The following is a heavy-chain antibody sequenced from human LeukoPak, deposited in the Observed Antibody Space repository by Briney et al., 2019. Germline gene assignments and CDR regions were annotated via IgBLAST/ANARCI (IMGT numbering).Heavy chain of an antibody. J-gene: IGHJ6*04. CDR1: GGTFISYA. Sequence: SVTVSFKASGGTFISYAISWVRQAPGQGLEGMGGIILIFGTANYAQKFQGRVTITADESTSTAYMELSSLRSEDTAVYYCARGYYYGSGREDGMDVWGKGTTVTVSS. CDR3: ARGYYYGSGREDGMDV. D-gene: IGHD3-10*01. CDR2: IILIFGTA. V-gene: IGHV1-69*13.